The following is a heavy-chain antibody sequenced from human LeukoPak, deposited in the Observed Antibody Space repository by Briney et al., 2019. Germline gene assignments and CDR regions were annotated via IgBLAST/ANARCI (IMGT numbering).Heavy chain of an antibody. CDR3: ARAGAAVTAMTY. Sequence: SVKVSFKASGGTFSSYAITWVRQAPGQGLEWMGRIIPIPDITNYAQKFQGRVTITADKSTSTAYMDLNSLRSEDTAMYYCARAGAAVTAMTYWGQGTLVTVSS. V-gene: IGHV1-69*04. D-gene: IGHD2-21*02. CDR1: GGTFSSYA. J-gene: IGHJ4*02. CDR2: IIPIPDIT.